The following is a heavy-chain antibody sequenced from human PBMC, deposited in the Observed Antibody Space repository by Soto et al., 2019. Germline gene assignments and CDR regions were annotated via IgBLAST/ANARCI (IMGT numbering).Heavy chain of an antibody. CDR2: GSYSGTT. Sequence: SETLSLTCTVSGVSVSSGSFYWAWIRQPPGKGLEWIGFGSYSGTTNYKPSLKSRVTISVDTSRSQISLKVSSLTAADTAVYYCARGATVTQFDYWGRGTLVPVYS. V-gene: IGHV4-61*01. J-gene: IGHJ4*02. CDR1: GVSVSSGSFY. CDR3: ARGATVTQFDY. D-gene: IGHD4-17*01.